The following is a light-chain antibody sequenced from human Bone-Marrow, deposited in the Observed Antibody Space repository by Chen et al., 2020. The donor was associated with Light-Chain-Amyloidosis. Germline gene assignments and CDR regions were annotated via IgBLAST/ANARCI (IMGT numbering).Light chain of an antibody. J-gene: IGKJ4*01. Sequence: DIVLTQSPGTLSLSPGEGANLSCRASQTISRNYLTWYQQKFGQAPRLLIYGSSSRATGIPDRFTGSGAGTDFTLTSNRLEPEDFAMYYCQQYGTSPLTFGGGTKVEIK. V-gene: IGKV3-20*01. CDR3: QQYGTSPLT. CDR1: QTISRNY. CDR2: GSS.